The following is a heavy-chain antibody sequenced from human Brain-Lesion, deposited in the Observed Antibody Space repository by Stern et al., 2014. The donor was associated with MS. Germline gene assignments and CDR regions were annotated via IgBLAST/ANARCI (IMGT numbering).Heavy chain of an antibody. CDR3: ARGAGVFDS. CDR1: GGSIGRSSYY. Sequence: VQLVESGPGLVKPSETLSLTCTVSGGSIGRSSYYWGWIRQPPGKGLEWIGNILYTGSTFYAPSLKSRAPLSVDTSNTLFSLSLNCVTAADTAVYYCARGAGVFDSWGQGTLVTVSP. V-gene: IGHV4-39*02. CDR2: ILYTGST. J-gene: IGHJ4*02. D-gene: IGHD6-19*01.